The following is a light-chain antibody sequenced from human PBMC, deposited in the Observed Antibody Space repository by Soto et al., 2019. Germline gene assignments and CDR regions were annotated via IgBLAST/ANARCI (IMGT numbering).Light chain of an antibody. CDR1: QSISDW. V-gene: IGKV1-5*03. Sequence: DIQMTQSPPTLSASVGDRITITCRASQSISDWVAWYQQKPGKAPNLLIYKASTLESGVPSRFSGSGSGTEFTLTISSLQSEDFAVYYCQQYNNWPPGYTFGQGTKLEIK. J-gene: IGKJ2*01. CDR3: QQYNNWPPGYT. CDR2: KAS.